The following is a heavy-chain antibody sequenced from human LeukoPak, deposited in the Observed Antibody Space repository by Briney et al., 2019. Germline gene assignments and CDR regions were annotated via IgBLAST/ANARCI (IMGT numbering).Heavy chain of an antibody. J-gene: IGHJ4*02. Sequence: GGSLRLSCAASGFTFSIYWMNWVRQAPGKGLEWVANIKQDGSEKYYVDPVKGRFTISRDNAKNSLYLQMNSLRAEDTAVYYCARYNWNYYFDYWGQGTLVTVSS. D-gene: IGHD1-7*01. CDR2: IKQDGSEK. CDR1: GFTFSIYW. V-gene: IGHV3-7*01. CDR3: ARYNWNYYFDY.